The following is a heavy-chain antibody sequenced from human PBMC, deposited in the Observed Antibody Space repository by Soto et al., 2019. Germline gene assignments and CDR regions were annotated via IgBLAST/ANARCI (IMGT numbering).Heavy chain of an antibody. J-gene: IGHJ4*02. V-gene: IGHV1-18*01. Sequence: GASVKVSCKASGYTFTSYGISWVRQAPGQGLEWMGWISAYNGNTNYAQKLQGRVTMTTDTSTSTAYMELSSLRSEDTAVYYCATWLLKQYYFDYWGQGTLVTVS. D-gene: IGHD5-18*01. CDR1: GYTFTSYG. CDR3: ATWLLKQYYFDY. CDR2: ISAYNGNT.